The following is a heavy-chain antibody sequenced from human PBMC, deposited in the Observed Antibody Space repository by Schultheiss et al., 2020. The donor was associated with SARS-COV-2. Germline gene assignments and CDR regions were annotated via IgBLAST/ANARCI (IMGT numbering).Heavy chain of an antibody. Sequence: GGSLRLSCAASGFTFSSYSMNWVRQAPGKGLEWVSSISSSSSYIYYADSVKGRFTISRDNAKNSLYLQMNSLRAEDTAVYYCARGRRGYDILTGYEHFDYWGQGTLVTVSS. CDR1: GFTFSSYS. V-gene: IGHV3-21*01. D-gene: IGHD3-9*01. CDR3: ARGRRGYDILTGYEHFDY. CDR2: ISSSSSYI. J-gene: IGHJ4*02.